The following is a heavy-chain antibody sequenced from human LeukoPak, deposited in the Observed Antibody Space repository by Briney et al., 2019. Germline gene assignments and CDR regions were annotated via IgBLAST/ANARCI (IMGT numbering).Heavy chain of an antibody. Sequence: SETLSLTCTVSGGSISSYYWSWIRQPLGKGLEWIGYIYYSGSTNYNPSLKSRVTISVDTSKNQFSLKLSSVTAADTAVYYCARSYYDSSGYYFNWFDPWGQGTLVTVSS. CDR1: GGSISSYY. J-gene: IGHJ5*02. CDR2: IYYSGST. V-gene: IGHV4-59*01. D-gene: IGHD3-22*01. CDR3: ARSYYDSSGYYFNWFDP.